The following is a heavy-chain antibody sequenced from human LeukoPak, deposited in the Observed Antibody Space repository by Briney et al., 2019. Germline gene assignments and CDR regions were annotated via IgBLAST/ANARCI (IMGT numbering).Heavy chain of an antibody. J-gene: IGHJ5*02. V-gene: IGHV3-9*01. CDR1: GFTFDDYA. D-gene: IGHD6-19*01. CDR3: AKDHASGWYSRRYNWSDP. CDR2: ISWNSGSI. Sequence: PGGSLRLSCAASGFTFDDYAMHWVRQAPGKGLEWVSGISWNSGSIGYADSVKGRFTISRDNAKNSLYLQMNSLRAEDTALYYCAKDHASGWYSRRYNWSDPWGQGTLVTVSS.